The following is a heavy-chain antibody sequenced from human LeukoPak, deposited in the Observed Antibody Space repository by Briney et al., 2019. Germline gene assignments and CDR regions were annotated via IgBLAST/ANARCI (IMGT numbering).Heavy chain of an antibody. V-gene: IGHV3-21*01. Sequence: GSLRLSCAASGFTFSSYSMNWVRQAPGKGLEWVSSISSSSSYIYYADSVKGRFTISRDNAKNSLYLQMNSLRAEDAAVYYCARDRAVGWELELRIDYWGQGTLVTVSS. CDR3: ARDRAVGWELELRIDY. CDR1: GFTFSSYS. D-gene: IGHD1-7*01. CDR2: ISSSSSYI. J-gene: IGHJ4*02.